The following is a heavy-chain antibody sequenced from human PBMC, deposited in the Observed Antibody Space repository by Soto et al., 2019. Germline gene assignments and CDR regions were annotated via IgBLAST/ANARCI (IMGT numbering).Heavy chain of an antibody. J-gene: IGHJ5*02. CDR2: INAGNGDT. CDR3: SKRPYYHRSSGNYPPHHFFPP. D-gene: IGHD3-22*01. Sequence: ASVKVSCKASGYSFKNFAMNWVRQAPGQRLEWMGWINAGNGDTRYSEKFQGRVTITRDTSASTAYMDLSSLRSEDTAVYLCSKRPYYHRSSGNYPPHHFFPPLGQGTLVTVSS. CDR1: GYSFKNFA. V-gene: IGHV1-3*01.